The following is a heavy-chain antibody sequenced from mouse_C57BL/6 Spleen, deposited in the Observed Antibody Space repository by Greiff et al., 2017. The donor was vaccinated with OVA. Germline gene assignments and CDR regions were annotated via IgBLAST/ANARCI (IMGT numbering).Heavy chain of an antibody. CDR2: ISGGGGNT. CDR1: GFTFSSYT. D-gene: IGHD2-4*01. CDR3: ARRDYGNDYFDY. J-gene: IGHJ2*01. Sequence: EVQLVESGGGLVKPGGSLKLSCAASGFTFSSYTMSWVRQTPEKRLEWVATISGGGGNTYYPDSVKGRFTISRDNAKNTLYLQMSSLRSEDTALYYCARRDYGNDYFDYWGQGTTLTVSS. V-gene: IGHV5-9*01.